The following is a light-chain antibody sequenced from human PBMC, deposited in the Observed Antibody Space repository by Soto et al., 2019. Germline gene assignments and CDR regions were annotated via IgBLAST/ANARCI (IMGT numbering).Light chain of an antibody. CDR3: QQYNNWPLT. J-gene: IGKJ4*01. CDR2: GAS. Sequence: EIVMTQSPATLSVSPGERATISCRASQSVSSNLAWYQQKPGQAPRLLIYGASTRATGIPARFSGSGSGTEFTLTISSPQSEDFAVYYCQQYNNWPLTFGGGTKVDIK. CDR1: QSVSSN. V-gene: IGKV3-15*01.